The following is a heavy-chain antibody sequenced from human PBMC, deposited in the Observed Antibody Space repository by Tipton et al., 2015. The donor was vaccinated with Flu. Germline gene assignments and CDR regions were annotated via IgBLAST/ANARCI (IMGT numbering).Heavy chain of an antibody. J-gene: IGHJ4*02. CDR2: TYYRSKWYN. V-gene: IGHV6-1*01. CDR1: GDSVSSISAA. D-gene: IGHD6-19*01. CDR3: ARDSTLPGIAVAGNFDY. Sequence: GLVKPSQTLSLTCAISGDSVSSISAAWNWIRQSPSRGLEWLGRTYYRSKWYNDYAVSVKSRITINPDTSKNQFSLQLNSVTPEDTAVYYCARDSTLPGIAVAGNFDYWGQGTLVTVSS.